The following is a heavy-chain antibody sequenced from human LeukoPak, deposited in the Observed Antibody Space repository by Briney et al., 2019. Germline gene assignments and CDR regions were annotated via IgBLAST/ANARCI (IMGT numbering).Heavy chain of an antibody. CDR1: GASISTYY. J-gene: IGHJ5*02. CDR3: ARVTDPRYNLFDP. Sequence: PSETLSLTCTVSGASISTYYWTWIRQPAGKGPEWIGRIHTSGSTNYNPSLKSRVNMSVDTSKNQFSLKLKSVSAADTAVYYCARVTDPRYNLFDPWGQGTLVTVSS. D-gene: IGHD2-21*02. CDR2: IHTSGST. V-gene: IGHV4-4*07.